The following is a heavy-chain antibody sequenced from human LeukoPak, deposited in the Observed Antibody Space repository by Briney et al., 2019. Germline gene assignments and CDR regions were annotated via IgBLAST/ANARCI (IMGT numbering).Heavy chain of an antibody. D-gene: IGHD1-14*01. CDR2: IKQDGSEK. Sequence: GGSLRLSCAASGFTFSSYWMSWVRQAPGKGLEWVANIKQDGSEKYYVDSVKGRFTISRDNSKNTLYLQMNSLRAEDTAVYYCARVARSAGTNYWYFDLWGRGTLLTVSS. CDR1: GFTFSSYW. J-gene: IGHJ2*01. CDR3: ARVARSAGTNYWYFDL. V-gene: IGHV3-7*03.